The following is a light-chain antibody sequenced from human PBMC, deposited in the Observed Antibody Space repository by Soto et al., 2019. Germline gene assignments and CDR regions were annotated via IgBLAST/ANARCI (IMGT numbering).Light chain of an antibody. CDR3: QQYGSSPRT. J-gene: IGKJ1*01. Sequence: ESVLTHSPGTLSLSPGERATLSCRASQSVSSSYLAWYQQKPGQAPRLLIYGASSRATGIPDRFSGSGSGTDFTLIISRLEPEDSAVYCCQQYGSSPRTFGQGTKVDIK. CDR2: GAS. CDR1: QSVSSSY. V-gene: IGKV3-20*01.